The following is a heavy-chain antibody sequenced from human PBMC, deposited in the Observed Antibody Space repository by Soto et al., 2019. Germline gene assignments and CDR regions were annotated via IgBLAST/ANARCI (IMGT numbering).Heavy chain of an antibody. J-gene: IGHJ5*02. CDR1: GGSISSGGYY. D-gene: IGHD6-13*01. CDR2: IYYSGST. V-gene: IGHV4-31*03. Sequence: QVQLQESGPGLVKPSQTLSLTSTVSGGSISSGGYYWSWIRQHPGKGLEWIGYIYYSGSTYYNPSLKSRVTISVDTSKNQFSLKLSSVTAADTAVYYCAREGVVREQQLPDSNWFDPWGQGTLVTVSS. CDR3: AREGVVREQQLPDSNWFDP.